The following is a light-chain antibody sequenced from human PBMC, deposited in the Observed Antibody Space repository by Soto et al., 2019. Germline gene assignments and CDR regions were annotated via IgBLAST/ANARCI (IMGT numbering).Light chain of an antibody. V-gene: IGKV3-11*01. Sequence: EIVFTHSPATLSLSPGERATLSCRASQSVSSYLAWYQQKPGQAPRLLIYGASTRATGIPARFSGSGSGTGFTLTISNLQPEDFAGYYCQQTYSSPITFGQGTRLEIK. CDR1: QSVSSY. CDR3: QQTYSSPIT. CDR2: GAS. J-gene: IGKJ5*01.